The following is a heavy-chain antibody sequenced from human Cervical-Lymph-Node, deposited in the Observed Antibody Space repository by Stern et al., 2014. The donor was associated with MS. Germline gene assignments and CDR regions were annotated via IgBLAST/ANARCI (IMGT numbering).Heavy chain of an antibody. CDR1: GFPFSSYS. CDR3: ARESDY. CDR2: INRSSSYI. V-gene: IGHV3-21*01. J-gene: IGHJ4*02. Sequence: VQLVESGGGLVKPGGSLRLSCAAYGFPFSSYSMNWVRQAPGKGLEWVASINRSSSYIYYADSVKGRFTISRDNAKNSLYLQMNSLRAEDTAVYYCARESDYWGQGTLVTVSS.